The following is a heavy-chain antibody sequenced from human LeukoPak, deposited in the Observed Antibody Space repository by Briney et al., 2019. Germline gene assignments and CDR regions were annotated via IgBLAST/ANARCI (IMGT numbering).Heavy chain of an antibody. V-gene: IGHV3-23*01. Sequence: GGSLRLSCAASGFTFSTYAMDWVRQAPEKGLEWVSAITNGGGGTYCADSVKGRFTISRDNSKNTVYLQMDSLRAEDTAVYYCAKDKPGTFDYWGQGALVTVSS. CDR3: AKDKPGTFDY. D-gene: IGHD1-14*01. CDR1: GFTFSTYA. CDR2: ITNGGGGT. J-gene: IGHJ4*02.